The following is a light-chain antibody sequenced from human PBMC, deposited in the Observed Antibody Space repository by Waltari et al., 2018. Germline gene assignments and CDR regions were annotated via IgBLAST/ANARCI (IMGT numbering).Light chain of an antibody. CDR3: QQYLSWYT. J-gene: IGKJ2*01. CDR1: PSVSSN. V-gene: IGKV3-15*01. Sequence: EVVMTQSPATLSVSPGERATLSCRASPSVSSNLAWYQQKPGQTPRLLSYGASARATGIPARFSGSGSGTEFTLTISNLQSEDFAVYYCQQYLSWYTFGQGTKLEIK. CDR2: GAS.